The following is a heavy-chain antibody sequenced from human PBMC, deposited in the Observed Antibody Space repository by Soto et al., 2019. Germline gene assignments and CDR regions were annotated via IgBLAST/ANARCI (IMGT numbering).Heavy chain of an antibody. CDR3: ARAYGDYAFDY. J-gene: IGHJ4*02. D-gene: IGHD4-17*01. CDR2: IGTAGDT. V-gene: IGHV3-13*01. Sequence: EVQLVESGGGLVQPGGSLRLSCAASGFTFSSYDMHWVRQATGKGLEWVSAIGTAGDTYYPGSAKGRFTISRENAKNSLYLQMNSLRAGDTAVYYCARAYGDYAFDYWGQGTLVTVSS. CDR1: GFTFSSYD.